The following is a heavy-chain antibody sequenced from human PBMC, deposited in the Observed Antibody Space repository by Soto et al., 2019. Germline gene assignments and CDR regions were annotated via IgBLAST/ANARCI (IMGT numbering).Heavy chain of an antibody. J-gene: IGHJ5*02. CDR3: ASRPRKMDWLDP. D-gene: IGHD2-8*01. CDR2: IIPIFGTA. Sequence: ASVKVSCKASGGTFSSYAISWVRQAPGQGLEWMGGIIPIFGTANYAQKFQGRVTITADESTSTAYMELSSLRSEDTAVYYRASRPRKMDWLDPCGQGPLVTVYS. V-gene: IGHV1-69*13. CDR1: GGTFSSYA.